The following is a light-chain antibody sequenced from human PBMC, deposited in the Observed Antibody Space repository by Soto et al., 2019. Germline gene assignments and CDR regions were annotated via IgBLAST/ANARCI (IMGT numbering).Light chain of an antibody. CDR2: GAS. CDR1: QSVSSSY. V-gene: IGKV3-20*01. J-gene: IGKJ2*01. CDR3: QQYGSSPPYT. Sequence: EIVLTQSPGTLSLSPGERATLSCRASQSVSSSYLAWYQQKPGQAPRLLIYGASSRAPGIPDRFSGSGSGTDFTLTISRLDPEDFAVYYCQQYGSSPPYTFGQGTKLEIK.